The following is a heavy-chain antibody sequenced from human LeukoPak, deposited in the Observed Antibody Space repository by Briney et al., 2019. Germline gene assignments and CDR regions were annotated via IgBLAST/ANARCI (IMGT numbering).Heavy chain of an antibody. CDR3: ARVTITMVRGVIQTLDY. CDR1: GFTFSSYE. J-gene: IGHJ4*02. V-gene: IGHV3-48*03. D-gene: IGHD3-10*01. CDR2: ISSGGSTI. Sequence: GGSLRLSCAASGFTFSSYEMNWVRQAPGKGLEWVSYISSGGSTIYYADSVKGRFTISRDNAKNSLYLQMNSLRAEDTAVYYCARVTITMVRGVIQTLDYWGQGTLVTVSS.